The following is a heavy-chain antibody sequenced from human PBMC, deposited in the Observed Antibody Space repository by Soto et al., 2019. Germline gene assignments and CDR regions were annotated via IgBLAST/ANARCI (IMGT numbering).Heavy chain of an antibody. CDR3: AISDIVVVVAATQPYYYYYMDV. Sequence: PSETLSLTCTVSGGSISSYYWSWIRQPPGKGLEWIGYIYYSGSTNYNPSLKSRVTISVDTSKNQFSLKLSSVTAADTAVYYCAISDIVVVVAATQPYYYYYMDVWGKGTTVTVSS. CDR1: GGSISSYY. J-gene: IGHJ6*03. V-gene: IGHV4-59*01. CDR2: IYYSGST. D-gene: IGHD2-15*01.